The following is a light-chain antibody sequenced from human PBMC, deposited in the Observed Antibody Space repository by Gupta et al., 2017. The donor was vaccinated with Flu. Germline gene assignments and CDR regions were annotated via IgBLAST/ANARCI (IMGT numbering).Light chain of an antibody. CDR2: SNN. CDR1: SSNSGSNT. J-gene: IGLJ3*02. CDR3: AAWDDSRNGWV. V-gene: IGLV1-44*01. Sequence: QSVLTQPPSASGTPGQRVIISCSGSSSNSGSNTVNWYQQLPGTAPKLLIYSNNQRPSGVPDRISGSKSGTSASLAISGLQAEDEADYYCAAWDDSRNGWVFGGGTKLTVL.